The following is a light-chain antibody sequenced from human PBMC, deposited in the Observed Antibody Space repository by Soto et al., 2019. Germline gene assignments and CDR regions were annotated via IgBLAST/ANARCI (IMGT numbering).Light chain of an antibody. CDR2: GAS. CDR1: QSVASN. V-gene: IGKV3-15*01. J-gene: IGKJ2*01. CDR3: QQYHNWPPQYT. Sequence: EIVMTQSPASLSVSPGDGATLSCRASQSVASNVAWYQQKPGQGPRLLIHGASTRAVGVPARFSGSGSGTDFTLTISSLQSKEFAVYYCQQYHNWPPQYTFGQGTKLQIK.